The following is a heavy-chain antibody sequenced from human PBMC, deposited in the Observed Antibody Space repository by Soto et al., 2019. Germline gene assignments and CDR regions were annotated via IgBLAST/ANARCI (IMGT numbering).Heavy chain of an antibody. CDR3: ARGNPFNYAGFDV. D-gene: IGHD3-16*01. Sequence: ASVKVSCKASGYIFSANYIHWLRQASGQGPEWMGWMNAKSGDTFFAQRFQGKFNMTWDTSLSTAYMEVGSLTSDDTAMYYCARGNPFNYAGFDVWGQGTTVTVSS. V-gene: IGHV1-8*02. CDR1: GYIFSANY. CDR2: MNAKSGDT. J-gene: IGHJ6*02.